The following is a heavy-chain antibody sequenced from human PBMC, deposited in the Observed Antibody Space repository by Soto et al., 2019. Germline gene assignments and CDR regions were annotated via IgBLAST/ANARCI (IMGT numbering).Heavy chain of an antibody. CDR2: ISAYNGNT. D-gene: IGHD3-22*01. V-gene: IGHV1-18*03. CDR3: ARVRYYDSSGFFYFDY. Sequence: SVKVSCKASGYTFTSYGISWVRQAPGQGLEWMGWISAYNGNTNYSHKLQGRVPMTTDTSTSTAYMELRSLRSDDMAVYYCARVRYYDSSGFFYFDYWGQGTLVTVSS. J-gene: IGHJ4*02. CDR1: GYTFTSYG.